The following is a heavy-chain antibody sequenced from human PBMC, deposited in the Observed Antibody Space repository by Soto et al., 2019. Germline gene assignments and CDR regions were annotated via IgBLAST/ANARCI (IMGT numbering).Heavy chain of an antibody. J-gene: IGHJ5*02. D-gene: IGHD3-22*01. CDR1: GFTFSSYA. CDR2: ISCSGGST. Sequence: GGSLRLSCAASGFTFSSYAMSWVRQAPGKGLEWVAAISCSGGSTYYADSVNGRFTNSRDNSKKTLYLQMNSLRDEDTAVLCCAKDRLTSYYYSRGYYYPGLFNWFDPWGQGTLVTVSS. CDR3: AKDRLTSYYYSRGYYYPGLFNWFDP. V-gene: IGHV3-23*01.